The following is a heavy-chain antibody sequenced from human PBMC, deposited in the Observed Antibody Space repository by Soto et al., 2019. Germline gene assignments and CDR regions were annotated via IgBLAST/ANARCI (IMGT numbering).Heavy chain of an antibody. CDR3: AIPGGYCSGGSCYRYFQH. CDR2: IIPIFGTA. D-gene: IGHD2-15*01. J-gene: IGHJ1*01. CDR1: GGTFSSYA. V-gene: IGHV1-69*13. Sequence: SVKVSCKASGGTFSSYAISWVRQAPGQGLEWKGGIIPIFGTANYAQKFQGRVTITADESTSTAYMELSSLRSEDTALYYFAIPGGYCSGGSCYRYFQHWGQGTLVTVSS.